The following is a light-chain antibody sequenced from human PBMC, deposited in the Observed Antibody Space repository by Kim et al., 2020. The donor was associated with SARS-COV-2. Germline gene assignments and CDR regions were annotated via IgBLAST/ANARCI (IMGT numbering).Light chain of an antibody. J-gene: IGKJ1*01. CDR1: QSVLYRSNNKNY. CDR2: WAS. V-gene: IGKV4-1*01. Sequence: DIVMTQSPDSLAVSLGERVTINCKSSQSVLYRSNNKNYLAWYQQRPGQPPKLLIYWASTRESGVPDRFSGSESGTDFTLTISSLQAEDVAVYYCQQYYSSPPTFGQGTKLEI. CDR3: QQYYSSPPT.